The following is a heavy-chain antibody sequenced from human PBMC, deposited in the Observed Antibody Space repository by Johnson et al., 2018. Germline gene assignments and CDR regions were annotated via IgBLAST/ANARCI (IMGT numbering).Heavy chain of an antibody. J-gene: IGHJ3*02. CDR1: GFTFDDYA. CDR2: ISWHSGSI. V-gene: IGHV3-9*01. D-gene: IGHD5-18*01. Sequence: EVQLVETGGGLVQPGRSLRLSCAASGFTFDDYAMHWVRQAPGKGLEWVSGISWHSGSIGYADSVKGRFTISRDNAKNSLYLHMNSLRAEDTALYYCARDGGLWSHDAFGIWGQGTMVTVSS. CDR3: ARDGGLWSHDAFGI.